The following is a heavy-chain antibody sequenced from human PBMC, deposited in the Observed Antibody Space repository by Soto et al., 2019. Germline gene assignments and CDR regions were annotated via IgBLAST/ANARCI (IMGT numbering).Heavy chain of an antibody. CDR3: TTTGAYSSSWEGDAFDS. CDR2: IKEDVSEK. Sequence: EVRLVESGGGLVQPGGSLRLSCAASGFTFSGYWMSWVRQAPGKGLEWVANIKEDVSEKYYVDSVRGRFTISRDNAKNSLYLLMSGLRDEDTAVYYCTTTGAYSSSWEGDAFDSWGQGTMVTVSS. CDR1: GFTFSGYW. V-gene: IGHV3-7*05. D-gene: IGHD6-13*01. J-gene: IGHJ3*02.